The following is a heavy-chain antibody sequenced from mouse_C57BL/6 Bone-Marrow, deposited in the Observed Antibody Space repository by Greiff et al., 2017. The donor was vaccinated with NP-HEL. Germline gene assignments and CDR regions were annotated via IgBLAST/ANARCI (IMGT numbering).Heavy chain of an antibody. Sequence: VQLQQSGPGLVQPSQSLSITCTVSGFSLTSYGVHWVRQSPGKGLEWLGVIWSGGSTDYNAAFVSSLSISKDNSKRQVFFKMNSLQADDTAIYCCARNPYRPYDMDYWGKGTSVTVSS. CDR1: GFSLTSYG. D-gene: IGHD2-12*01. J-gene: IGHJ4*01. CDR3: ARNPYRPYDMDY. V-gene: IGHV2-2*01. CDR2: IWSGGST.